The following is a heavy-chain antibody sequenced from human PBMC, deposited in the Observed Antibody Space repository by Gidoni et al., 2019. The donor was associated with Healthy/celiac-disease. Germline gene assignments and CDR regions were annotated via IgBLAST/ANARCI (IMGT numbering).Heavy chain of an antibody. CDR3: AKDTFGYYDSSGNFDY. D-gene: IGHD3-22*01. Sequence: EVQLVESGGGLVQPGGSLRLSCAASGFTFSSYAMSWVRQAPGKGLEWVSAISGSGGSTYYAYSVKGRFTISRDNSKNTLYLQMNSLRAEDTAVYYCAKDTFGYYDSSGNFDYWGQGTLVTVSS. J-gene: IGHJ4*02. V-gene: IGHV3-23*04. CDR2: ISGSGGST. CDR1: GFTFSSYA.